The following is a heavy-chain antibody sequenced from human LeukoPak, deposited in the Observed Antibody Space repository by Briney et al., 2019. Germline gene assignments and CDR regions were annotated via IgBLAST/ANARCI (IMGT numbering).Heavy chain of an antibody. V-gene: IGHV3-23*01. Sequence: GGSLRLSCAASGFTFSSYAMSWVRQAPGKGLEWVSAISGSGGSTYYADSVKGRFTISRDNSKNTLYLQMNSLRAEDTAVYYCANSPWNDEFNYWGQGTLVTVSS. J-gene: IGHJ4*02. CDR3: ANSPWNDEFNY. D-gene: IGHD1-1*01. CDR1: GFTFSSYA. CDR2: ISGSGGST.